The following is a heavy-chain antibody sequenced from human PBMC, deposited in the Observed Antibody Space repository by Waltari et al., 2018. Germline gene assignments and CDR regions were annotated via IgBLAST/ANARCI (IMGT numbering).Heavy chain of an antibody. D-gene: IGHD1-26*01. Sequence: EVQLVQSGAEVKKPGESLKISCKGSGYSFTSYWIGWVRQMPGKGLEWMWIIYPGDSDTRYSPAFQGQVTISADKSISTAYLQWSSLKASDTAMYYCARQAGDSGSHLSWFDPWGQGTLVTVSS. CDR1: GYSFTSYW. CDR2: IYPGDSDT. CDR3: ARQAGDSGSHLSWFDP. V-gene: IGHV5-51*01. J-gene: IGHJ5*02.